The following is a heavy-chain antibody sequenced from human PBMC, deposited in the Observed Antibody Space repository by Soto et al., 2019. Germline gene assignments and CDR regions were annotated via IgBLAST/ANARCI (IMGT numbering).Heavy chain of an antibody. CDR1: GGSISSSNW. CDR2: IYHSGST. J-gene: IGHJ6*02. D-gene: IGHD4-17*01. CDR3: ARDQSVTTSDTYYYYGMDV. V-gene: IGHV4-4*02. Sequence: ASETLSLTCAVSGGSISSSNWWSWVRQPPGKGLEWIGEIYHSGSTNYNPSLKSRVTISVDKSKNQFSLKLSSVTAADTAVYYCARDQSVTTSDTYYYYGMDVWGQGTTVTVSS.